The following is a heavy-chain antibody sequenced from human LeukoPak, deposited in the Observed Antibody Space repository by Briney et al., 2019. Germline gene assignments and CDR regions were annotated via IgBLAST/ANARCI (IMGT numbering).Heavy chain of an antibody. CDR3: ARSTGQYDAFDI. V-gene: IGHV4-59*01. J-gene: IGHJ3*02. Sequence: PSETLSLTCTVSGGSISSYYWSWIRQPPGKGLEWIGYIYYSGSTNYNPSLKSRVTISVDTSKNQFSLKLSSVTAADTAVYYCARSTGQYDAFDIWGQETMVTVSS. CDR1: GGSISSYY. CDR2: IYYSGST. D-gene: IGHD2-8*02.